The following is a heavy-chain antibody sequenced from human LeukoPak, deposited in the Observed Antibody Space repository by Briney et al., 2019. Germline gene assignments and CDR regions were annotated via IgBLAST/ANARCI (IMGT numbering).Heavy chain of an antibody. Sequence: GRSLRLSCAASGFTFDDYAMHWVRQAPGKGLEWVSGISWNSGSIGYADSVKVRFTISRDNAKNSLYLQMNSLRAEDTALYYCAKDEESGYGDYVGAFDIWGQGTMVTVSS. CDR1: GFTFDDYA. CDR3: AKDEESGYGDYVGAFDI. D-gene: IGHD4-17*01. V-gene: IGHV3-9*01. CDR2: ISWNSGSI. J-gene: IGHJ3*02.